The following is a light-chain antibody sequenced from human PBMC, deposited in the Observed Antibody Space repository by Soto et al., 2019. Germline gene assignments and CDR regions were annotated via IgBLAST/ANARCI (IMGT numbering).Light chain of an antibody. CDR2: GAS. CDR3: QQYNKWPLT. V-gene: IGKV3-15*01. J-gene: IGKJ1*01. CDR1: QSVSATY. Sequence: EFVLTQSPGTLSLSPGERATLSCRASQSVSATYLAWYQQTPGQAPRLLIYGASTRATGIPVRFSGSASGTEFTLTISSLQSEDFTVYYCQQYNKWPLTFGQGTKVDIK.